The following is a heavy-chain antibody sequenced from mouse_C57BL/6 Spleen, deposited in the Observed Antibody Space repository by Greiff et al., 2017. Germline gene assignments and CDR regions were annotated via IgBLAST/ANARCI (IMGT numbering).Heavy chain of an antibody. D-gene: IGHD1-1*02. CDR2: FHPYNDDT. CDR3: ARGVGRGYFDY. J-gene: IGHJ2*01. CDR1: GYTFTTYP. Sequence: QVQLKESGAELVKPGASVKMSCTASGYTFTTYPIEWMKQNHGKSLEWIGNFHPYNDDTKYNEKFKGKATLTVENSSNTVYLELSRLTSDDSAVYYCARGVGRGYFDYWGQGTTLTVSS. V-gene: IGHV1-47*01.